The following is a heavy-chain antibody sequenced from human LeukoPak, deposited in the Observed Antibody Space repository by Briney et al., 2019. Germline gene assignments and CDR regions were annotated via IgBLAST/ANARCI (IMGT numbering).Heavy chain of an antibody. CDR1: GYTFTSYY. CDR2: INPSGGST. J-gene: IGHJ4*02. V-gene: IGHV1-46*01. CDR3: ARVFSAARPFDY. D-gene: IGHD6-6*01. Sequence: ASVKVSCKASGYTFTSYYMHWVRQAPGQGLEWMGIINPSGGSTSYAQKFQGRVTMTRDTSTSTVYMEPSSLRSEDTAVYYCARVFSAARPFDYWGQGTLVTVSS.